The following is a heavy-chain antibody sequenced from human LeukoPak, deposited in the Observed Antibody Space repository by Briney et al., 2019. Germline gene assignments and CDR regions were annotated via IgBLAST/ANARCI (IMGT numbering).Heavy chain of an antibody. D-gene: IGHD3-22*01. Sequence: KPSETLSLTCTVSGRSISSSSYYWGWIRQPPGKGLQRIGSISYSGSTYYHPSLKSRVTISVDTSKNQFSLKLSSVTAADPAVYYCARHVYDSSGNRFDYWGQGTLVTVSS. V-gene: IGHV4-39*01. CDR2: ISYSGST. CDR1: GRSISSSSYY. CDR3: ARHVYDSSGNRFDY. J-gene: IGHJ4*02.